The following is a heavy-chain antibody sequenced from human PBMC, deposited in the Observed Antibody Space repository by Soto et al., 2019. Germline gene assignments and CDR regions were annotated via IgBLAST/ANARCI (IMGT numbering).Heavy chain of an antibody. Sequence: GGSLRLSCAASGFTVSSYAMSWVRQAPGKGLEWVSAISGSGGSTYYADSVKGRFTISRDNSKNTLYLQMNSLRAEDTAVYYCAKGPRFLEWLLEFYYYYYYMDVWGKGTTVTVSS. CDR1: GFTVSSYA. V-gene: IGHV3-23*01. D-gene: IGHD3-3*01. J-gene: IGHJ6*03. CDR2: ISGSGGST. CDR3: AKGPRFLEWLLEFYYYYYYMDV.